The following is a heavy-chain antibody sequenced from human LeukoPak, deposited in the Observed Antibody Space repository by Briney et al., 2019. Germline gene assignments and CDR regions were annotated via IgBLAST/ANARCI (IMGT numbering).Heavy chain of an antibody. J-gene: IGHJ3*02. V-gene: IGHV4-59*01. CDR1: GGSISSYY. D-gene: IGHD3-22*01. CDR3: ARGDYYDSSGYLDNAFDI. CDR2: VYYSGST. Sequence: SETLSLTCTVSGGSISSYYWSWIRQPPGKGLEWIGYVYYSGSTNYNPSLKSRVTISVDTPKNQFSLKLSSVTAADTAVYYCARGDYYDSSGYLDNAFDIWGQGTMVTVSS.